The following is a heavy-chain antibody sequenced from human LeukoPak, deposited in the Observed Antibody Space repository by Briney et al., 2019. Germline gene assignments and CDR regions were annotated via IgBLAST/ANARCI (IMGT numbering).Heavy chain of an antibody. D-gene: IGHD3-3*01. CDR2: IFYSGRT. CDR3: AREYDFWSGYQSAYYYYYMDV. Sequence: SETLSLTCTVSGGSISSSSSYYWGWIRQPPGKGLEWIGSIFYSGRTYYNPSLKSRVTISIDTSKNQFSLKLTSVTAADTAVYYCAREYDFWSGYQSAYYYYYMDVWGKGTTVTVSS. J-gene: IGHJ6*03. CDR1: GGSISSSSSYY. V-gene: IGHV4-39*02.